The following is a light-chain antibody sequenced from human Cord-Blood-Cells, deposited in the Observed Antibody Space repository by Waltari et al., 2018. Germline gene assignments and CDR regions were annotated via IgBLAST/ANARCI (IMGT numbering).Light chain of an antibody. CDR2: GAS. J-gene: IGKJ1*01. CDR3: QQYNNWPRT. Sequence: IVMTQSPATLSVSPGERATPSCRASQSVSSNLAWYQQKPGQAPRLLIYGASTRATGIPARFSGSGSGTEFTLTISSLQSEDFAVYCCQQYNNWPRTFGQGTKVEIK. CDR1: QSVSSN. V-gene: IGKV3-15*01.